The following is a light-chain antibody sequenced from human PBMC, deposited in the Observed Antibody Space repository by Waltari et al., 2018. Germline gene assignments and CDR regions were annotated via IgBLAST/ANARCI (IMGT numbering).Light chain of an antibody. CDR1: QSLLSSDGNTY. Sequence: DVVLTQSPLSLPVTLGQPASISCRSSQSLLSSDGNTYVNWFQQRPGQSPRRLVYKVSNRDSGVPARFSGSGSGTIFTLRISRVEAEDVGVYYCMQGTLRPWTFGQGTKVEIK. V-gene: IGKV2-30*01. J-gene: IGKJ1*01. CDR2: KVS. CDR3: MQGTLRPWT.